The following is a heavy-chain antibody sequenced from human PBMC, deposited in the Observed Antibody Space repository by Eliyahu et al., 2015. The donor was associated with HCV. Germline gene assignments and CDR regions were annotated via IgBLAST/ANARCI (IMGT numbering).Heavy chain of an antibody. CDR1: GFTFSSYG. Sequence: QVQLVESGGGVVQPGRSLRLSCAASGFTFSSYGXHWVRQAPGKGRQGGAAGLCGGSNKYYADSVKGRFTISRDNSKNTLYLQMNSLRAEDTAVYYCARDVRSSRDSGYEQTRGIDYWGQGTLVTVSS. D-gene: IGHD5-12*01. V-gene: IGHV3-33*01. CDR2: GLCGGSNK. J-gene: IGHJ4*02. CDR3: ARDVRSSRDSGYEQTRGIDY.